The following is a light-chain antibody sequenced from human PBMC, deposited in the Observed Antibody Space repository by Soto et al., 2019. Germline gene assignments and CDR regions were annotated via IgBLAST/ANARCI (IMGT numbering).Light chain of an antibody. J-gene: IGKJ1*01. V-gene: IGKV3-11*01. CDR2: DAS. Sequence: DIVLTQSPATLSLSPGERATLSCRASQSVSTYLAWYQQKPGQAPRLLIYDASTRATGIPARFSGSGSGTDFTLTISSLEPEDFAVYYGQQRSNGPRTWTVGQGTKVEIK. CDR1: QSVSTY. CDR3: QQRSNGPRTWT.